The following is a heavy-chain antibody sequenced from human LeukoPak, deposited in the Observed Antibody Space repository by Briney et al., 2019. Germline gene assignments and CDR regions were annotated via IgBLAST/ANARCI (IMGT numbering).Heavy chain of an antibody. CDR3: AKVTGEGYFDY. CDR2: IYYSGST. J-gene: IGHJ4*02. CDR1: GCSISSYY. D-gene: IGHD7-27*01. V-gene: IGHV4-59*01. Sequence: SESLTLTCTVSGCSISSYYWSWIRQPPGKGLEWIGYIYYSGSTNYNPSLKSRVTISVDTSKNQFSLKLSSVTAADTAVYYCAKVTGEGYFDYWGQGTLVTVSS.